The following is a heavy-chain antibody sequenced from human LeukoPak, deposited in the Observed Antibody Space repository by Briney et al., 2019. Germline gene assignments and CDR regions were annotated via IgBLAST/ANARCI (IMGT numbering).Heavy chain of an antibody. Sequence: SVKVSCKASGGTFSSYAISWVRQAPGQGLEWMGRIIPIFGIANYAQKFQGRVTITADESTSTAYMELSSLRSEDTAVYYCARGYCSSTSCYSSGMDVWGQGTTVTVSS. J-gene: IGHJ6*02. CDR3: ARGYCSSTSCYSSGMDV. V-gene: IGHV1-69*15. CDR2: IIPIFGIA. D-gene: IGHD2-2*01. CDR1: GGTFSSYA.